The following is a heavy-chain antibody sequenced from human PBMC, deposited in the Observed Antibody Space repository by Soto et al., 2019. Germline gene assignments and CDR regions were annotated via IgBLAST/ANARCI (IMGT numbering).Heavy chain of an antibody. Sequence: QVQLVQSGAEVKKPGASVKVSCKASGYTFTSYAMHWVRQAPGQRLEWMGWITAGNGNTKYSQKFQGRVTITRDTAASTAYMELSTLRSEYTAVYYCARGWAVTTFDYWGQGTLVTVSS. CDR1: GYTFTSYA. V-gene: IGHV1-3*01. D-gene: IGHD4-17*01. J-gene: IGHJ4*02. CDR2: ITAGNGNT. CDR3: ARGWAVTTFDY.